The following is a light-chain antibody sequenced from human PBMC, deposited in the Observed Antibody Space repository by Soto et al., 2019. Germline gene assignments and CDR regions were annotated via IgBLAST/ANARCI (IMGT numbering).Light chain of an antibody. V-gene: IGLV2-8*01. J-gene: IGLJ1*01. CDR2: EVS. CDR3: SSYAGSNNLRV. CDR1: SSDVGGYNY. Sequence: QSALTQPPSASGSPGQSVTISCTGTSSDVGGYNYVSWYQQHTGKAPKLMIYEVSKRPSGVPDRFSGYKSGNTASLTVSGLQAEDEADYYCSSYAGSNNLRVFGTGTKLTVL.